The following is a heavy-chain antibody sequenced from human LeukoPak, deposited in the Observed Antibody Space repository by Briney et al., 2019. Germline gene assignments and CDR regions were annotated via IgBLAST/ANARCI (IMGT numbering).Heavy chain of an antibody. V-gene: IGHV4-34*01. CDR3: ARLGYSSGWSDDAFDI. D-gene: IGHD6-19*01. Sequence: SETLSLTCAVYGGSFSGYYWSWIRQPPGKGLEWIGEINHSGSTNYNPSLRSRVTISLDRPKKQFSLKLSSVNVADTAVYYCARLGYSSGWSDDAFDIWGQGTMVTVSS. CDR1: GGSFSGYY. J-gene: IGHJ3*02. CDR2: INHSGST.